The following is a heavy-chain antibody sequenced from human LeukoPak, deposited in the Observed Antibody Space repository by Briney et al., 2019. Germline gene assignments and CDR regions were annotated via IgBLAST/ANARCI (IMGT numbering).Heavy chain of an antibody. Sequence: GGSLRLSCAASGFTFSSYGMHWVRQAPGKGLEWVAVISYDGSNKYYADSVKGRFTISRDNSKNTLYLQMNSLRAEDTAVYYCATSLYYYDSSGYYGYWGQGTLVTVSS. CDR3: ATSLYYYDSSGYYGY. D-gene: IGHD3-22*01. CDR2: ISYDGSNK. V-gene: IGHV3-30*03. CDR1: GFTFSSYG. J-gene: IGHJ4*02.